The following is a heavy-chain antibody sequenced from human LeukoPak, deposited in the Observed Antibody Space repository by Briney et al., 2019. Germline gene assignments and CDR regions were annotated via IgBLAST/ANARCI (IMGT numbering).Heavy chain of an antibody. CDR2: IIPIFGIA. CDR1: GGTFSSYA. Sequence: SVKVSCKASGGTFSSYAISWVRQAPGQGLEWMGRIIPIFGIANYAQKFQGRVTITADKSTSTAYMELSSLGSEDTAVYYCARDSLGDSSGYYVYWGQGTLVTVSS. V-gene: IGHV1-69*04. J-gene: IGHJ4*02. CDR3: ARDSLGDSSGYYVY. D-gene: IGHD3-22*01.